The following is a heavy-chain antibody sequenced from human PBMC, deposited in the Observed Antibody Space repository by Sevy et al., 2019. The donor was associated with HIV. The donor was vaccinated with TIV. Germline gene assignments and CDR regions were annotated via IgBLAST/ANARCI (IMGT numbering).Heavy chain of an antibody. CDR1: GFSFSTSGVG. D-gene: IGHD3-9*01. CDR2: IYWDGDT. J-gene: IGHJ4*02. CDR3: AHRRSKGITITEFDY. Sequence: SGPTLVKPTQALTLTCTFSGFSFSTSGVGVGWIRQPPGKAPEWLAMIYWDGDTRYSPSLMNRLTITKETSKDQVVLRMANMEPVDTGTYYCAHRRSKGITITEFDYWGQGTLVTVSS. V-gene: IGHV2-5*02.